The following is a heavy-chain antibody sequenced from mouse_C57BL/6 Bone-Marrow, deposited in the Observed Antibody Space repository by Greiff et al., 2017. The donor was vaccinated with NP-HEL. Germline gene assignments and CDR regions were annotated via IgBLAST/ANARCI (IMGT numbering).Heavy chain of an antibody. CDR2: ISDGGSYT. V-gene: IGHV5-4*01. Sequence: EVQLVESGGGLVKPGGSLKLSCAASGFTFSSYAMSWVRQTPEKRLEWVATISDGGSYTYYPDNVKGRFTISRDNAKNNLYLQMSQLKSEDTAMYYCARDGAYYSNPFAYWGQGTLVTVSA. CDR1: GFTFSSYA. CDR3: ARDGAYYSNPFAY. J-gene: IGHJ3*01. D-gene: IGHD2-5*01.